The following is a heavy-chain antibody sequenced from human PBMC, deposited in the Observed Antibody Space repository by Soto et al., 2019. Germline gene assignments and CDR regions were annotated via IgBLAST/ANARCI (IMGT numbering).Heavy chain of an antibody. CDR1: GFSLSTHGVG. J-gene: IGHJ5*01. CDR2: IYWDDDK. D-gene: IGHD2-15*01. Sequence: KESGPTLVKPTQTITLTCTFSGFSLSTHGVGVGWVRQPAGKALEWLALIYWDDDKRYSASLNSRLTITKDTSKNQVVLTMTNMDPVDTATYYCAHAMLYCTGGSCSTWFDSWGQGTLVTVSS. CDR3: AHAMLYCTGGSCSTWFDS. V-gene: IGHV2-5*02.